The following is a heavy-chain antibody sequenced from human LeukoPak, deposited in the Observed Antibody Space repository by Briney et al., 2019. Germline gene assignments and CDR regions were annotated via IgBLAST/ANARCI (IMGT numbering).Heavy chain of an antibody. Sequence: PSETLSLTCTVSGASISRSSHYWGWIRQPPGKGLEWIGSIYYSGSTYYNPSLKSRVTISVDTSKNQFSLKLSSVTAADTVVYYCASHITGYSYGYKSNWFDPWGQGTLVTVSS. CDR3: ASHITGYSYGYKSNWFDP. CDR2: IYYSGST. D-gene: IGHD5-18*01. CDR1: GASISRSSHY. V-gene: IGHV4-39*01. J-gene: IGHJ5*02.